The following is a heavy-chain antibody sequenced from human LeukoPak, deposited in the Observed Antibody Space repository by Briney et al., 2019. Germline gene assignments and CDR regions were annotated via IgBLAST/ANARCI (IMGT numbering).Heavy chain of an antibody. Sequence: GGSLRLSCAASGFTFSSYWMSWVRQAPEKGLEWVANINQGGSEKYYVDSVRGRFTISRDNAKNSLYLQMDSLRADDTAVYYCARDVAALDSWGQGTLVTVSS. D-gene: IGHD6-6*01. CDR2: INQGGSEK. CDR3: ARDVAALDS. CDR1: GFTFSSYW. V-gene: IGHV3-7*01. J-gene: IGHJ4*02.